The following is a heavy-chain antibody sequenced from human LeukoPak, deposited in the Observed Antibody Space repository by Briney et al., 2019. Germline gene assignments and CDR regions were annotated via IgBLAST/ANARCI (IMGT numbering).Heavy chain of an antibody. CDR1: GGSISSYY. V-gene: IGHV4-4*07. CDR2: IYTSGST. Sequence: EASETLSLTCTVSGGSISSYYWSWIRQPAGEGLEWIGRIYTSGSTNYNPSLKSRVTMSVDTSKNQFSLKLSSVTAADTAVYYCARGREPAATNWFDPWGQGTLVTVSS. J-gene: IGHJ5*02. D-gene: IGHD2-2*01. CDR3: ARGREPAATNWFDP.